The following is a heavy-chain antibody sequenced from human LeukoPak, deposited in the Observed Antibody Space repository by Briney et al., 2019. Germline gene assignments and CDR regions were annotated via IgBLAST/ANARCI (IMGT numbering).Heavy chain of an antibody. CDR1: GGSISSGGYY. Sequence: SQTLSLTCTVSGGSISSGGYYWSWIRQHPGKGPEWIGYIYYSGSTSYNPSLKSRVTISADTSKNQFSLKLNSVTAADTAVYYCARSSRDCSGGSCYSSGAFDIWGQGTMVTVSS. V-gene: IGHV4-31*03. CDR3: ARSSRDCSGGSCYSSGAFDI. CDR2: IYYSGST. D-gene: IGHD2-15*01. J-gene: IGHJ3*02.